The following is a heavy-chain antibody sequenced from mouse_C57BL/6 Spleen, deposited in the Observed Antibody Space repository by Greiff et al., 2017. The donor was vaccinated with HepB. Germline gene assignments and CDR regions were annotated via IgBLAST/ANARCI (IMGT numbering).Heavy chain of an antibody. D-gene: IGHD2-3*01. CDR3: ARGDDGYYLAWFAY. Sequence: QVQLQQSGPELVKPGASVKISCKASGYAFSSSWMNWVKQRPGKGLEWIGRIYPGDGDTNYNGKFKGKATLTADKSSSTAYMQLSSLTSEDSAVYFCARGDDGYYLAWFAYWGQGTLVTVAA. CDR1: GYAFSSSW. J-gene: IGHJ3*01. V-gene: IGHV1-82*01. CDR2: IYPGDGDT.